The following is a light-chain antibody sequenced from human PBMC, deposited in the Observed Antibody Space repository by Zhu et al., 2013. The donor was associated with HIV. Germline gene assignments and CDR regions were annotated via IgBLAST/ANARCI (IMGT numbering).Light chain of an antibody. J-gene: IGLJ2*01. CDR3: ATWDHKLDNRI. CDR1: SSDIGRDY. Sequence: QSVLTQPLSVSGIPGQTVIISCSGGSSDIGRDYGYWYQQVPGAAPKLLIYVNDRRPSGVSDRFSGSKSGTSASLTIRGLRSEDEAIYYCATWDHKLDNRIFGGGTELTVL. CDR2: VND. V-gene: IGLV1-47*01.